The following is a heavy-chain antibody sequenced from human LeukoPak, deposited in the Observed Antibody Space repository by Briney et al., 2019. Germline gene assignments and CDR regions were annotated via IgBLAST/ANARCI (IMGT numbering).Heavy chain of an antibody. J-gene: IGHJ4*02. CDR3: ARVSSGYYSPFDY. Sequence: GGSLRLSCAASGFTFSSYGMNWVRQAPGKGLEWVSYISSSGSSISYAASLKGRFTISRDNAKNSLYLQMSSLRDEDTAVYYCARVSSGYYSPFDYWGQGTLVTVSS. D-gene: IGHD3-22*01. CDR2: ISSSGSSI. CDR1: GFTFSSYG. V-gene: IGHV3-48*02.